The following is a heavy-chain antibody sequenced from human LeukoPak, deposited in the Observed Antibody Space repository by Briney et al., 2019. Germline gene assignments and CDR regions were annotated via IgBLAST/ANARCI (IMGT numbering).Heavy chain of an antibody. D-gene: IGHD3-3*01. CDR2: ISSSSSTI. CDR3: ARDNQGLSDFLEPSRYYYYYMDV. Sequence: GGSLRLSCAASGFTFSSYSMNWVRQAPGKGLEWGSYISSSSSTIYYADSVKGRFTISRDNAKNSLYLQMNSLRAEDTAVYYCARDNQGLSDFLEPSRYYYYYMDVWGKGTTVTVSS. V-gene: IGHV3-48*01. J-gene: IGHJ6*03. CDR1: GFTFSSYS.